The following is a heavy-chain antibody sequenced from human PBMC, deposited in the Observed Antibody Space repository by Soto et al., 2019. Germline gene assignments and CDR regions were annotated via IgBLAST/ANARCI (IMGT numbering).Heavy chain of an antibody. Sequence: TSETLSLTCTVSGGSISSGGYYWSWIRQHPGKGLEWIGYIYYSGSTYYNPSLKSRVTISVDTSKNQFSLKLSSVTAADTAVYYCARTRYSSSWYPFDYWGQGTLVNVSS. CDR3: ARTRYSSSWYPFDY. D-gene: IGHD6-13*01. V-gene: IGHV4-31*03. CDR2: IYYSGST. CDR1: GGSISSGGYY. J-gene: IGHJ4*02.